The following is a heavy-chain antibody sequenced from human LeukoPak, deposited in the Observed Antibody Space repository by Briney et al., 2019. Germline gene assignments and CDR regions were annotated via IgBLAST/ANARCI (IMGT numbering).Heavy chain of an antibody. CDR2: TYYRSKWYN. D-gene: IGHD3-10*01. J-gene: IGHJ4*02. CDR3: GGSGSYFRS. Sequence: SQTLSLTCAISGDSVSSNSAAWNWIRQSPSRGLEWLGRTYYRSKWYNDYGASVKSRISISPDTTKNQISLQLNSVTPEDTAVYYCGGSGSYFRSRGQGTLVTVSS. CDR1: GDSVSSNSAA. V-gene: IGHV6-1*01.